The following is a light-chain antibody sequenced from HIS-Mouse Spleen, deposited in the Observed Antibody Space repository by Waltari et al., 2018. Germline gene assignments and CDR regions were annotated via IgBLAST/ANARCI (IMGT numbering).Light chain of an antibody. CDR2: VKN. J-gene: IGLJ2*01. CDR3: NSRDSSGNHVV. CDR1: SLRIDY. Sequence: SSELTQDPAVSVALGQTVRSTCQGDSLRIDYAIWYQQKPGQAPVLVIYVKNNRPSGIPDRFSGSSSGITASLTITGAQAEDEADYYCNSRDSSGNHVVFGGGTKLTVL. V-gene: IGLV3-19*01.